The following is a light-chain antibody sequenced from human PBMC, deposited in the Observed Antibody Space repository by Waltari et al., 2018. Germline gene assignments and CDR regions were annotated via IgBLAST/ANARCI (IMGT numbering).Light chain of an antibody. Sequence: DIQMTQSPSSLSASVGDRVTVTCQASQDIGNYLNWYQQKPGKAPTLLISGASHLGSGVPSRFSGSGSGTYFTFTISRLQPEDIATYYCHQYDNLPYSFGQGTKLEI. J-gene: IGKJ2*03. CDR2: GAS. CDR1: QDIGNY. CDR3: HQYDNLPYS. V-gene: IGKV1-33*01.